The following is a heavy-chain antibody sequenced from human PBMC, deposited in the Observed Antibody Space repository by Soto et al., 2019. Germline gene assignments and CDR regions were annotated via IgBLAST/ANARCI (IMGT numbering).Heavy chain of an antibody. J-gene: IGHJ6*02. CDR1: GFTFSSYG. CDR2: IWYDGSNK. V-gene: IGHV3-33*01. D-gene: IGHD4-17*01. CDR3: ARDRDYGDYAYYYGMDV. Sequence: SLRLSCAASGFTFSSYGMHWVRQAPGKGLEWVAVIWYDGSNKYYADSVKGRSTISRDNSKNTLYLQMNSLRAEDTAVYYCARDRDYGDYAYYYGMDVWGQGTTVTVFS.